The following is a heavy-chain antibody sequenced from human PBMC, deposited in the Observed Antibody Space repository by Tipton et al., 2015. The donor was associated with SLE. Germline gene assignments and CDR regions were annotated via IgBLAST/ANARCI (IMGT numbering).Heavy chain of an antibody. CDR1: GGSISTSRYY. V-gene: IGHV4-39*01. D-gene: IGHD6-19*01. CDR3: ARQGSYSIGWYIH. Sequence: TLSLTCTVSGGSISTSRYYWSWIRQHPGKGLEWIGYIYNSGSPSYNPSLESRVTISVDTSKNQFSLNLNSVTAADTAVYYCARQGSYSIGWYIHWGQGTLVTVSS. CDR2: IYNSGSP. J-gene: IGHJ4*02.